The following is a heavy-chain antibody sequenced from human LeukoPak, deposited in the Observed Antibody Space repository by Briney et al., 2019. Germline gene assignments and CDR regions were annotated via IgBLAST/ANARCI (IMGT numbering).Heavy chain of an antibody. CDR1: GFTFSSYG. V-gene: IGHV3-23*01. D-gene: IGHD3-10*02. CDR2: ITSSGGST. CDR3: ARDLCWGCFDD. Sequence: PGGSLRLSCAASGFTFSSYGMNWVRQAPGKGLEWVSAITSSGGSTYYGDSVKGRFTISRDNSRNTLYLQMNSLRVDDTAVYYCARDLCWGCFDDWGQGNLVTVSS. J-gene: IGHJ4*02.